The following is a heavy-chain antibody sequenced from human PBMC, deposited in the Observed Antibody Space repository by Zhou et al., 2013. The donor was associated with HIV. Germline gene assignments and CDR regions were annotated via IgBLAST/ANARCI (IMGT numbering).Heavy chain of an antibody. V-gene: IGHV3-7*01. CDR3: ARDNYDILTGYYRPYYYYYMDS. Sequence: EVQLVESGGGLVQPGGSLRLSCAASGFTFSSYWMSWVRQAPGKGLEWVANIKQDGSEKYYVDSVKGRFTISRDNAKNSLYLQMSSLRAEDTAVYYCARDNYDILTGYYRPYYYYYMDSVAKGPRSPSP. CDR1: GFTFSSYW. CDR2: IKQDGSEK. J-gene: IGHJ6*03. D-gene: IGHD3-9*01.